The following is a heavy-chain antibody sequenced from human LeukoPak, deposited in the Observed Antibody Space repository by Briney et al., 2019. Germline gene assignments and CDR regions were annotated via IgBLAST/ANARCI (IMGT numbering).Heavy chain of an antibody. CDR1: GFTFSNYG. D-gene: IGHD2-15*01. Sequence: PGGSLRLSCAVSGFTFSNYGMHWVRQAPGKGLEWVSSISSSSSYIYYADSVKGRFTISRDNAKNSLYLQMNSLRAEDTAVYYCARDGSGSGDYWGQGTLVTVSS. V-gene: IGHV3-21*01. CDR2: ISSSSSYI. CDR3: ARDGSGSGDY. J-gene: IGHJ4*02.